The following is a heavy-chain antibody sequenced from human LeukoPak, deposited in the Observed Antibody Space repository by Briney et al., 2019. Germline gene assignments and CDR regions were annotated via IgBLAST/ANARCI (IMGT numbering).Heavy chain of an antibody. Sequence: GGSLRLSCAASGFTFSSYSMNWVRQAPGKGLEWVSSISSSSSYIYYADSVKGRFTISRDNAKNSLYLQMNSLRAEDTAVYYCARARQDYGGNAPNVVFFYWGQGTLVTVSS. V-gene: IGHV3-21*01. J-gene: IGHJ4*02. CDR2: ISSSSSYI. CDR1: GFTFSSYS. CDR3: ARARQDYGGNAPNVVFFY. D-gene: IGHD4-23*01.